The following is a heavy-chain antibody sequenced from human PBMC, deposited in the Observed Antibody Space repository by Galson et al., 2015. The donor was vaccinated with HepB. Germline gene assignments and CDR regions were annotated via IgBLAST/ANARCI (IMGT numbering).Heavy chain of an antibody. CDR1: GYTFTSYY. J-gene: IGHJ4*02. CDR2: MSSSGYTT. D-gene: IGHD3-22*01. Sequence: SVKVSCKASGYTFTSYYMHWVRQAPGQGLEWMGIMSSSGYTTNYAQRFQGRITMTTDASTNTVYMELSSLTYEDTAVYYCSRGGRPREWGESRGYYFYYWGQGTLVTVSS. V-gene: IGHV1-46*01. CDR3: SRGGRPREWGESRGYYFYY.